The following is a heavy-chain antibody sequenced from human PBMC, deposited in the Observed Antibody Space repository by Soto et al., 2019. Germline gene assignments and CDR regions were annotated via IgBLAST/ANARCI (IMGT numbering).Heavy chain of an antibody. Sequence: QVQLQQWGAGLLKPSETLSLTCAVYGGSFSGYYWSWIRQPPGKGLEWIGEINHSGSTNYNPSLQGRVTLSVDTSKNQFSLKLSSVTAADTAVYYCARGPSMGWFDPWGQGTLVTVSS. D-gene: IGHD3-10*01. J-gene: IGHJ5*02. V-gene: IGHV4-34*01. CDR2: INHSGST. CDR3: ARGPSMGWFDP. CDR1: GGSFSGYY.